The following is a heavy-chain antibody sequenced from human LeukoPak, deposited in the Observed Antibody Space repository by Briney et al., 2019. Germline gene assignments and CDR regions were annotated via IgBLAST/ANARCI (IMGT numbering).Heavy chain of an antibody. CDR1: GFTLISNY. J-gene: IGHJ4*02. V-gene: IGHV3-11*04. CDR3: ARDTYYYDSSGYYLYYFDY. CDR2: ISSSGDTI. D-gene: IGHD3-22*01. Sequence: PGGSLRLSCAASGFTLISNYMSWVRQAPGKGLEWVSYISSSGDTIYYAHSAKGRFTISRDNAKNSLYLQMHSLRAEYTAVYYCARDTYYYDSSGYYLYYFDYWGQGTLVTVSS.